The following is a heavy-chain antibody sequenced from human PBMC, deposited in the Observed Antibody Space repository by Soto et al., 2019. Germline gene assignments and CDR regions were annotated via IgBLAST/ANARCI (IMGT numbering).Heavy chain of an antibody. CDR3: ARVGGVAARTFDY. J-gene: IGHJ4*02. CDR1: GGSINDFY. V-gene: IGHV4-59*01. CDR2: IYYSGST. D-gene: IGHD6-6*01. Sequence: SETLSLTCTVSGGSINDFYWSWIRQPPGKGLEWIGYIYYSGSTDYNPSLKGRVTISVDTSKNQFSLKLRSVTAADTAVYYCARVGGVAARTFDYWGRGTLVTVSS.